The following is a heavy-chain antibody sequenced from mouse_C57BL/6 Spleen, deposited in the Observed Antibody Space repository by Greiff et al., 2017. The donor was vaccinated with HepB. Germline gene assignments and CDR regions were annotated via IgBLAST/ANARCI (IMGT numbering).Heavy chain of an antibody. CDR1: GYTFTDYE. V-gene: IGHV1-15*01. CDR2: IDPETGGT. Sequence: VQLQESGAELVRPGASVTLSCKASGYTFTDYEMHWVKQTPVHGLEWIGAIDPETGGTAYNQKFKGKAILTADKSSSTAYMELRSLTAEDSAVYYCTRSSYYYGFDYWGQGTTLTVSS. D-gene: IGHD1-1*01. CDR3: TRSSYYYGFDY. J-gene: IGHJ2*01.